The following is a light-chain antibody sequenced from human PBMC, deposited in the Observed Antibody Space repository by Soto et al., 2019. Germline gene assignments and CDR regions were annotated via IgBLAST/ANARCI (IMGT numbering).Light chain of an antibody. CDR2: DVS. CDR1: SSDVGGYNY. Sequence: QSALTQPASVSGSPGQSITISCTGTSSDVGGYNYVSWYQQHPGKAPKLMIYDVSNWPSGVSNRFSGSKSGNTASLTISGLQAEDEADYYCSSYTSSRYVFGTGTKLTVL. CDR3: SSYTSSRYV. J-gene: IGLJ1*01. V-gene: IGLV2-14*01.